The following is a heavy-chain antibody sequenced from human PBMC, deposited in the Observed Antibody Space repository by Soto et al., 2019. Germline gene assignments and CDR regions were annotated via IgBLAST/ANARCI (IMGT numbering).Heavy chain of an antibody. V-gene: IGHV1-18*01. CDR2: ISAYNGKK. D-gene: IGHD1-1*01. CDR3: ARDEGYTIPFGWFDP. CDR1: GYTFTSYG. Sequence: QVQLVQSGAEVKKPGASVKVSCKASGYTFTSYGISWVRQAPGQGLEWMGGISAYNGKKNYAQKRQGRVTMTTDTSPSTAYMELRSLRSDVTAVYYCARDEGYTIPFGWFDPWGQGTPVTVSS. J-gene: IGHJ5*02.